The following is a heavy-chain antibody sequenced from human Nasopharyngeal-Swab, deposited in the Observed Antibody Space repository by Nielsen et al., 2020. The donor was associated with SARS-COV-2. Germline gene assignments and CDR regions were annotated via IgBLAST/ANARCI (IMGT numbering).Heavy chain of an antibody. J-gene: IGHJ4*02. V-gene: IGHV3-33*01. CDR2: IWYDGTNK. CDR3: HLSSGYDGYINY. D-gene: IGHD3-22*01. CDR1: GFSVTSHG. Sequence: GESLKISCKASGFSVTSHGMHWVRQAPGKGLEWVAVIWYDGTNKFYADSVKGRFTISRDNSKNTLYLQMNSLRAEDTAMYYCHLSSGYDGYINYWGQRTLVTVSS.